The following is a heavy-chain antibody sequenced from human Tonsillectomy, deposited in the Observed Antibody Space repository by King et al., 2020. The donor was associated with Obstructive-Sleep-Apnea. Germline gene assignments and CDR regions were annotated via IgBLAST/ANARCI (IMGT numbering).Heavy chain of an antibody. Sequence: QVQLVESGAEVKKPGASVKVSCKASGYTFTGYYMHWVRQAPGQGLEWMGWINPNSGGTDYAQKFQGRVTMTRDTSISTAYMELSRLRSDDTAVYYCARDRVALKYYYGSGSAREGPSTGPIGYWGQGTLVTVSS. CDR2: INPNSGGT. J-gene: IGHJ4*02. V-gene: IGHV1-2*02. CDR1: GYTFTGYY. D-gene: IGHD3-10*01. CDR3: ARDRVALKYYYGSGSAREGPSTGPIGY.